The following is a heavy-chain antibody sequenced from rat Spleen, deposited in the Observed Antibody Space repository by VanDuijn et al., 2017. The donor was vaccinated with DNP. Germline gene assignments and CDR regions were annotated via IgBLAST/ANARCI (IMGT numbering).Heavy chain of an antibody. J-gene: IGHJ4*01. CDR3: EKGEAARADYAMDA. V-gene: IGHV5-58*01. CDR1: GFTFSSYW. D-gene: IGHD1-2*01. CDR2: INTDGGST. Sequence: EVQLVETGGGLVQPGRSLKLSCVASGFTFSSYWMYWIRQAPGKGLEWVASINTDGGSTYYPDSVKGRFTISRDNAENTVYLHMNSLRSKDTATYYCEKGEAARADYAMDAWGQGTSVTVSS.